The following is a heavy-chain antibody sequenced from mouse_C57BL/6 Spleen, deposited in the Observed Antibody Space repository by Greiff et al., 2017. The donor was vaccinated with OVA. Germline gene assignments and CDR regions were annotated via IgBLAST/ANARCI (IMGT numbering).Heavy chain of an antibody. V-gene: IGHV3-6*01. Sequence: ESGPGLVKPSQSLSLTCSVTGYSITSGYYWNWIRQFPGNKLEWMGYISYDGSNNYNPSLKNRISITRDTSKNQFFLKLNSVTTEDTATYYCARGLPGYFDVWGTGTTVTVSS. CDR3: ARGLPGYFDV. CDR2: ISYDGSN. J-gene: IGHJ1*03. D-gene: IGHD5-5*01. CDR1: GYSITSGYY.